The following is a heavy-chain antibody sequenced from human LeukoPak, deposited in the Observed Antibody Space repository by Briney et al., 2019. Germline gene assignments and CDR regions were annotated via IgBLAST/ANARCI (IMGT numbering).Heavy chain of an antibody. J-gene: IGHJ3*02. V-gene: IGHV3-74*01. D-gene: IGHD3-22*01. CDR3: ARGRSYYDTTLRRAFDI. CDR2: INSDGSST. Sequence: GGSLRLSCAASGFTFSSDWMHWVRQAPGKGLVWVSRINSDGSSTSYADSVKGRFTISRDNAKNTLYLQMNSLRAEDTAVYYCARGRSYYDTTLRRAFDIWGQGTMVTFSS. CDR1: GFTFSSDW.